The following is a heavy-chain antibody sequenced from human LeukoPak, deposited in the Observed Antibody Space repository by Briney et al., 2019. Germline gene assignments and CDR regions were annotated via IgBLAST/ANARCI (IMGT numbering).Heavy chain of an antibody. CDR2: ISAYNGNT. Sequence: ASVKVSCKASGYTFTSYGISWVRQAPGQGLEWMGWISAYNGNTNYAQKLQGRVTMTTDTSTSTAYMELRSLRSDDTAVYYCARDENYYDSSGWSMVGMDVWGQGTLVTVSS. J-gene: IGHJ4*02. V-gene: IGHV1-18*01. CDR3: ARDENYYDSSGWSMVGMDV. D-gene: IGHD3-22*01. CDR1: GYTFTSYG.